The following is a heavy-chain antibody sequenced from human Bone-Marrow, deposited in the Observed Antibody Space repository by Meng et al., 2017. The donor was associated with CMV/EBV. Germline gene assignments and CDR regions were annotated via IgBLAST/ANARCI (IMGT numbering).Heavy chain of an antibody. J-gene: IGHJ4*01. V-gene: IGHV3-30*02. CDR3: AKGRGD. CDR2: IRDDGSNK. CDR1: GFTFSSYG. Sequence: GESLKISCAASGFTFSSYGMNWVRQAPGKGLEWVAFIRDDGSNKYYADSVKGRFTISRDNSKNTLYLQMNSLRAEDAAVYYCAKGRGDWGQGTMVTVSS.